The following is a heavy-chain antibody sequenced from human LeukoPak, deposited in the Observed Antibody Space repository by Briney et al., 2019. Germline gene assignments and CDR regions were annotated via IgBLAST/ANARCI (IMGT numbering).Heavy chain of an antibody. D-gene: IGHD3-22*01. CDR3: AKDDSSGYYSFVDY. CDR2: ISWNSGSI. J-gene: IGHJ4*02. V-gene: IGHV3-9*01. Sequence: GRSLRLSCAAPGFTFDDYAMHWVRQAPGKGLEWVSGISWNSGSIGYADSVKGRFTISRDNAKNSLYLQMNSLRAEDTALYYCAKDDSSGYYSFVDYWGQGTLVTVSS. CDR1: GFTFDDYA.